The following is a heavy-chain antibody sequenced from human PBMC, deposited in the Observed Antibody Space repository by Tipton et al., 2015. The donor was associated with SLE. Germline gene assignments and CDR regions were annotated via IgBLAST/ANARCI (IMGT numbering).Heavy chain of an antibody. J-gene: IGHJ4*02. CDR2: IFYSGST. Sequence: LRLSCTVSGGSISSYYWSWIRQSPGKGLEWIGYIFYSGSTNYNPSLKSRVTISVDTSKNQFSLKLSSVTAADTAVYYCARSLGTYYHDSTVAFWGQGTLVTVSS. CDR3: ARSLGTYYHDSTVAF. D-gene: IGHD3-22*01. CDR1: GGSISSYY. V-gene: IGHV4-59*01.